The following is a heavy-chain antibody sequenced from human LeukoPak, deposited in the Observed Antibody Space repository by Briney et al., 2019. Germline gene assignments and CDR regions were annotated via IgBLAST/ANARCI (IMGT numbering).Heavy chain of an antibody. J-gene: IGHJ4*02. CDR2: IYTSGST. CDR1: GGSISSGSYY. Sequence: SETLSLTCTVSGGSISSGSYYWSWIRQPAGKGLEWIGRIYTSGSTNYNPSLKSRVTISVDTSKNQFSLKLSSVTAADTAVYYCTRGTVGRTYCGGDCYSPIDYWGQGTLVTVSS. CDR3: TRGTVGRTYCGGDCYSPIDY. D-gene: IGHD2-21*01. V-gene: IGHV4-61*02.